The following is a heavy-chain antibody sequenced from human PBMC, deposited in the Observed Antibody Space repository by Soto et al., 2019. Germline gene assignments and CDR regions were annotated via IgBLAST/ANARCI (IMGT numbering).Heavy chain of an antibody. V-gene: IGHV4-39*01. J-gene: IGHJ4*02. D-gene: IGHD3-3*01. CDR2: IYYSGST. CDR1: GGSISSSSYY. Sequence: SETLSLTCTVSGGSISSSSYYWGWIRQPPGKGLEWIGSIYYSGSTYYNPSLKSRVTISVDTSKNQFSLKLSSVTAADTAVYYCARLSGLRFLEWLSPGAGGGPRPLNYFDYWGQGTPVTVP. CDR3: ARLSGLRFLEWLSPGAGGGPRPLNYFDY.